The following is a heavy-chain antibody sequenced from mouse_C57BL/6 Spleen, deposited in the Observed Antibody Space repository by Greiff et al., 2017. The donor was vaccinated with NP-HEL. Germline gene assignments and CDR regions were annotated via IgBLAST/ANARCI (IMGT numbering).Heavy chain of an antibody. Sequence: EVKVVESGGGLVKPGGSLKLSCAASGFTFSDYGMHWVRQAPEKGLEWVAYISSGSSTIYYADTVKGRFTISRDNAKNTLFLQMTSLRSEDTAMYYGAKRVYYDYGGFAYWGQGTLVTVSA. V-gene: IGHV5-17*01. D-gene: IGHD2-4*01. CDR2: ISSGSSTI. J-gene: IGHJ3*01. CDR3: AKRVYYDYGGFAY. CDR1: GFTFSDYG.